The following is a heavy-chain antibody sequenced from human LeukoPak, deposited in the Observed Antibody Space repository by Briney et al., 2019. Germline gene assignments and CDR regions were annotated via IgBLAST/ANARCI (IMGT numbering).Heavy chain of an antibody. D-gene: IGHD3-22*01. J-gene: IGHJ4*02. CDR2: IKKDGIEK. CDR1: GFTLSSDW. Sequence: HSGGSLRLSCVVSGFTLSSDWMSWVRQAPGKGLEWVANIKKDGIEKYYADSVKGRFTISRDNSKNTLYLQMNSLRAEDTAVYYCARPPHYYYDSSGYSYFDYWGQGTLVTVSS. V-gene: IGHV3-7*01. CDR3: ARPPHYYYDSSGYSYFDY.